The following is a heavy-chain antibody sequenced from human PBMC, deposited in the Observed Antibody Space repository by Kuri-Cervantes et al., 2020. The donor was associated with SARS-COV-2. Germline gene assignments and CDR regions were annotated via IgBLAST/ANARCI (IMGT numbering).Heavy chain of an antibody. CDR1: GGSFSGYF. D-gene: IGHD6-6*01. CDR3: ARQSSSSSFYNGMDV. Sequence: SQTLSLTCAVYGGSFSGYFWSWIRQPPGKGLEWIGEINHSGSTNYNPSLKSRVIMSVDTSKNQFSLKLSSVTAADTAVYYCARQSSSSSFYNGMDVWGQGTTVTVSS. V-gene: IGHV4-34*01. J-gene: IGHJ6*02. CDR2: INHSGST.